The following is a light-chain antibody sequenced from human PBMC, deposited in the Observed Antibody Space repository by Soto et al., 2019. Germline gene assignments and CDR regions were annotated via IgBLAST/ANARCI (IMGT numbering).Light chain of an antibody. J-gene: IGLJ3*02. V-gene: IGLV2-8*01. Sequence: QSALTQPPSASGSPGQSVTISCTGTSSGVGGYNYVSWYQQYPGRAPKLMIYEVTKRPSGVPDRFSGSKSGNTASLTVSGLQAEDDADYYCSSYAASNNFYFVFGGGTKVTVL. CDR2: EVT. CDR3: SSYAASNNFYFV. CDR1: SSGVGGYNY.